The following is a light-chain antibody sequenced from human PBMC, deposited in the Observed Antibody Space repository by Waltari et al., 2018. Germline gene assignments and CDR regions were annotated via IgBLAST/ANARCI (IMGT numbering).Light chain of an antibody. V-gene: IGLV2-23*01. CDR1: SSDVGRYNV. CDR3: CSYVRGNTLV. Sequence: QSALTQPASVSGSPGQSITISCTGTSSDVGRYNVVSWYQHHPGKAPKLMIYEGSKRPSGVSNRFSGSKSGNTASLTISGLQAEDEADYYCCSYVRGNTLVFGGGTKLTVL. J-gene: IGLJ2*01. CDR2: EGS.